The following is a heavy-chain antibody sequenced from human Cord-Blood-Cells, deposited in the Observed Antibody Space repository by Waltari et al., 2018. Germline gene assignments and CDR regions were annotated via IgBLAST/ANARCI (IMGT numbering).Heavy chain of an antibody. J-gene: IGHJ6*03. CDR2: INHSGST. D-gene: IGHD3-22*01. Sequence: QVQLQQWGAGLLKPSETLSLTCAVYGGSFSGYYWSWFRQPPGQGLEWIGEINHSGSTNYNPSLKSRVTISVDTSKNQFSLKLSSVTAADTAVYYCARRRLYDSSGYYYYYYYMDVWGKGTTVTVSS. CDR3: ARRRLYDSSGYYYYYYYMDV. V-gene: IGHV4-34*01. CDR1: GGSFSGYY.